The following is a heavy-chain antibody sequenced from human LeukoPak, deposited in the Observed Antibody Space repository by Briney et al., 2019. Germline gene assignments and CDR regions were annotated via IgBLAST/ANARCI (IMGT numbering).Heavy chain of an antibody. J-gene: IGHJ5*02. V-gene: IGHV3-48*01. Sequence: GGSLRLSCAASGFTFSDYSINWVRQAPGKGLEWVLYISISSSTIYYADSVKGRFTISRDDAKNSLYLQMNSLRAEDTALYYCARLKGRYYDSSGYYPFSPWGQGTLVTVSS. CDR1: GFTFSDYS. CDR2: ISISSSTI. D-gene: IGHD3-22*01. CDR3: ARLKGRYYDSSGYYPFSP.